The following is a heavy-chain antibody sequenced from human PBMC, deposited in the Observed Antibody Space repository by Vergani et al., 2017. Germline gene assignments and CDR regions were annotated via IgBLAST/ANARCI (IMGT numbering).Heavy chain of an antibody. V-gene: IGHV3-21*01. CDR1: GFTFSSYS. CDR2: ISSSSSYI. Sequence: EVQLVESGGGLVKPGGSLRLSCAASGFTFSSYSMNWVRQAPGKGLEWVSSISSSSSYIYYADSVKSRFTISRDNAKNSLYLQMNSLRAEDTAVYYCAREIRAYGYNLAGTYYYYMDVWGKGTTVTVSS. D-gene: IGHD5-24*01. J-gene: IGHJ6*03. CDR3: AREIRAYGYNLAGTYYYYMDV.